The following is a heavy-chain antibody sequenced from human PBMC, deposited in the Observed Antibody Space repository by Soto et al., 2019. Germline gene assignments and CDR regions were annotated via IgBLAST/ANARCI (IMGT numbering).Heavy chain of an antibody. Sequence: SATLSLTCTVSGGSISSSSFHWGWIRQPPGKGLEWIGYIYYSGSTNYNPSLKSRVTISVDTSKNQFSLKLSSVTAADTAVYYCARRYGGTFDYWGQGTLVTVSS. J-gene: IGHJ4*02. V-gene: IGHV4-61*05. D-gene: IGHD2-15*01. CDR3: ARRYGGTFDY. CDR2: IYYSGST. CDR1: GGSISSSSFH.